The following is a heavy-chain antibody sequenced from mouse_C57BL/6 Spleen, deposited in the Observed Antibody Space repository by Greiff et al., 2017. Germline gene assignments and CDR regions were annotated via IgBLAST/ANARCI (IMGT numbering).Heavy chain of an antibody. V-gene: IGHV2-6*02. CDR3: ARNWDVYAMDY. D-gene: IGHD4-1*01. CDR1: GFSLTSYG. CDR2: IWSDGST. J-gene: IGHJ4*01. Sequence: VQVVESGPGLVAPSQSLSITCTVSGFSLTSYGVHWVRQPPGKGLEWLVVIWSDGSTTYNSALKSRLSISKDNSKSQVFLKMNSLQSDDKAMDYCARNWDVYAMDYWGQGTSVTVSS.